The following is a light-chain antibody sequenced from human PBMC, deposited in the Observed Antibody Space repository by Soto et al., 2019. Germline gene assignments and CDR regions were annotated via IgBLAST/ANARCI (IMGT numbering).Light chain of an antibody. V-gene: IGKV2-30*01. CDR1: RSLVYSDGKTY. CDR3: MQGTHWPWT. J-gene: IGKJ1*01. CDR2: QVS. Sequence: VVMTQSPVSLPVTLGQPASISCRSSRSLVYSDGKTYLNWFQQRPGHSPRRLIYQVSNRDSGVPDRFSGSGSGTEFTLQINRVEAEDVGVYYCMQGTHWPWTFGQGTKVEIK.